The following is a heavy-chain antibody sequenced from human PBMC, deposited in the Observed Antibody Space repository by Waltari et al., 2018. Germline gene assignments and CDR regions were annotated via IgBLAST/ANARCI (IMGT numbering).Heavy chain of an antibody. V-gene: IGHV3-73*02. CDR3: XRHPPGYGGYVX. D-gene: IGHD6-25*01. CDR2: IRAXSYNAXT. Sequence: EVRLXESGXGLVQPGGSLKLSCAAPGINFSGSSMHWVRLGFGKXLDWFXRIRAXSYNAXTVYNGWLKGXFTISRDDSKNMAYLQLXSLKTEDTXIXYCXRHPPGYGGYVXWGQGTLFTVSS. CDR1: GINFSGSS. J-gene: IGHJ1*01.